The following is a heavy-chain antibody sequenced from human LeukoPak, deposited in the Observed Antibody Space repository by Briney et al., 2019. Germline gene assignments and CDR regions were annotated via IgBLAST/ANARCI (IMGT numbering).Heavy chain of an antibody. CDR2: IYYSGST. CDR3: ARDRPAGYSSGWYWNYYYMDV. D-gene: IGHD6-19*01. CDR1: GGSISSYY. V-gene: IGHV4-59*01. Sequence: PSETLSLTCTVSGGSISSYYWSWIRQPPGKGLDWIGYIYYSGSTNYNPSLKSRVTISVDTSKNQFSLKLSSVTAADTAVYYCARDRPAGYSSGWYWNYYYMDVWGKGTTVTVSS. J-gene: IGHJ6*03.